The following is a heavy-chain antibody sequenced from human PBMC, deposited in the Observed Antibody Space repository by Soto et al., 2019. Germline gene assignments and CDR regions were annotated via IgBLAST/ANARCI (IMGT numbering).Heavy chain of an antibody. Sequence: PGGSLRLSCAASGFTFNTYAMNWVRQAPGKGLEWVASISGSGGTTYYADSMKGRFTVSRDTSKNTLFLQMNSLSAEDTAVYYCAKGFIVVVTAIRPDDNFDVWGQGTMVTVSS. V-gene: IGHV3-23*01. CDR3: AKGFIVVVTAIRPDDNFDV. D-gene: IGHD2-21*02. CDR1: GFTFNTYA. J-gene: IGHJ3*01. CDR2: ISGSGGTT.